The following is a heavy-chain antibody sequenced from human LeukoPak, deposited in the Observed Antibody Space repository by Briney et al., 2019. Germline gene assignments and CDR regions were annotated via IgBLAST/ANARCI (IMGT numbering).Heavy chain of an antibody. CDR1: GFTFSSYS. V-gene: IGHV3-48*01. D-gene: IGHD2-2*01. Sequence: GGSLRLSCAASGFTFSSYSMNWVRQAPGKGLEWVSYISSSSSTIYYADSVKGRFTISRDNAKNPLYLQMNSLRAEDTAVYYCARGDLGYCSSTSCPPFDYWGQGTLVTVSS. CDR2: ISSSSSTI. J-gene: IGHJ4*02. CDR3: ARGDLGYCSSTSCPPFDY.